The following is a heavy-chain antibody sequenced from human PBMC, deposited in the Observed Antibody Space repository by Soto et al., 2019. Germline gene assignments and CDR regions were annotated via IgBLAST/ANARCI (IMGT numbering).Heavy chain of an antibody. V-gene: IGHV3-74*01. CDR1: GFSFSSYW. J-gene: IGHJ3*01. CDR2: INPEGSST. Sequence: GXSLRLSCVDSGFSFSSYWMHWFRQGPGKGLVWVARINPEGSSTNYADSAEGRFTISRDNARNTLYLQMNSLRAEDTAVYYCARSPGGYYIDWGQGTMVTVSS. D-gene: IGHD2-15*01. CDR3: ARSPGGYYID.